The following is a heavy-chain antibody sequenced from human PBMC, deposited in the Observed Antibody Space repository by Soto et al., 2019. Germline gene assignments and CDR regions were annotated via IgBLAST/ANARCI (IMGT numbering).Heavy chain of an antibody. Sequence: XSVKDSCTASGYTFTCYYMHLVRQAPGQGLECVGWINPNSGGTNYAQKFQVRVTMTRDTSISTAYMELSRLRSDDTAVYYCARETPYGSGSYSAFDDWGQGTLVTVSS. CDR2: INPNSGGT. V-gene: IGHV1-2*02. J-gene: IGHJ4*02. CDR1: GYTFTCYY. D-gene: IGHD3-10*01. CDR3: ARETPYGSGSYSAFDD.